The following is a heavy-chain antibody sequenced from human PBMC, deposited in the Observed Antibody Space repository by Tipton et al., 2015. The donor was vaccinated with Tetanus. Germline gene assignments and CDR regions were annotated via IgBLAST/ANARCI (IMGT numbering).Heavy chain of an antibody. J-gene: IGHJ5*01. CDR1: GFSLSRYG. CDR2: ISSRGDGT. CDR3: ARSSGFESSGYHIPPDS. D-gene: IGHD3-22*01. Sequence: SLRLSCEASGFSLSRYGMTWFRQPPGRGLDWVSAISSRGDGTNYAASVKGRFTISRDNSKNTVYLQMKSLRAEDTAVYYCARSSGFESSGYHIPPDSWGRGALVTVSS. V-gene: IGHV3-23*01.